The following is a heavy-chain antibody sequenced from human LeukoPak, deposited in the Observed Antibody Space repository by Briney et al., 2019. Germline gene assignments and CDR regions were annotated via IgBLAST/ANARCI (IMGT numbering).Heavy chain of an antibody. Sequence: SETLSLTCTVSGGSISSSNYYWGWIRQPPGKGLEWIGSIYYSGSTYYNPSLKSRVTISVGTSKNQFSLKLSSVTAADTAVYYCARERVGGYYYYMDVWGKGTTVTVSS. J-gene: IGHJ6*03. CDR3: ARERVGGYYYYMDV. CDR1: GGSISSSNYY. CDR2: IYYSGST. D-gene: IGHD3-16*01. V-gene: IGHV4-39*07.